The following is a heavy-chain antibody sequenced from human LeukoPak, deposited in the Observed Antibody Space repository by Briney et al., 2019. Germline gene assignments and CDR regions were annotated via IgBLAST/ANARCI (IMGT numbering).Heavy chain of an antibody. D-gene: IGHD4-23*01. CDR3: ARDLYGGTSATFDY. J-gene: IGHJ4*02. CDR2: INPNSGGT. Sequence: AASVKVSCKASRYTFTGYYIHWVRQAPGQGLEWMGWINPNSGGTYYAQKFQGRVTMTSDTPISTAYMELSRLRADNTAVYYCARDLYGGTSATFDYWGQGTLVTVSS. V-gene: IGHV1-2*02. CDR1: RYTFTGYY.